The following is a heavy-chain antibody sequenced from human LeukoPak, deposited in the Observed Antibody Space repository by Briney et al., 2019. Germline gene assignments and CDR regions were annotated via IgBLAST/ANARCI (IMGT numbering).Heavy chain of an antibody. V-gene: IGHV1-8*02. CDR2: MNPNSGNT. CDR1: GYTFTSYY. Sequence: ASVKVSCKASGYTFTSYYMHWVRQAPGQGLEWMGWMNPNSGNTGYAQKFQGRVTMTRNTSISTAYMELSSLRSEDTAVYYCAREGDDYWGQGTLVTVSS. J-gene: IGHJ4*02. CDR3: AREGDDY. D-gene: IGHD1-26*01.